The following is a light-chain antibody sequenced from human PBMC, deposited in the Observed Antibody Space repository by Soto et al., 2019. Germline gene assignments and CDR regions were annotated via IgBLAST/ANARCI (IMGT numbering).Light chain of an antibody. V-gene: IGKV3-20*01. CDR2: GAS. Sequence: ESVLMQSPATLSLSPGERATLSCRASQSVSSSYLAWYQQKPGQAPRLLIYGASSRATGIPDRFSGSGSGTDFTLTISRLEPEDFAVYYCQQYGSSPRTFGQGTKVDIK. J-gene: IGKJ1*01. CDR3: QQYGSSPRT. CDR1: QSVSSSY.